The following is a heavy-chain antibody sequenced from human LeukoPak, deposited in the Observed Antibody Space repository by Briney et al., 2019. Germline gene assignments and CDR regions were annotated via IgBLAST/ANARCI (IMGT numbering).Heavy chain of an antibody. CDR3: ATTIPPYYDILTGYSDY. V-gene: IGHV3-23*01. CDR2: ISGSGGST. J-gene: IGHJ4*02. CDR1: GLTFSSYA. D-gene: IGHD3-9*01. Sequence: PGGSLRLSCAASGLTFSSYAMSRVRQAPGKGLEWVSAISGSGGSTYYADSVKGRFTISRDNSKNTLYLQMNSLRAEDTAVYYCATTIPPYYDILTGYSDYWGQGTLVTVSS.